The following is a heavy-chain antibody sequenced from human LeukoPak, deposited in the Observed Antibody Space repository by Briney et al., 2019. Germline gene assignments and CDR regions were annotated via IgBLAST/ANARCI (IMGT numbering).Heavy chain of an antibody. CDR3: ARQSYYDGRGDDAFDI. Sequence: GASVKVSCKASGYTFNNYGISWVRQVPGQGLEWMGWISPYNGNTKFAQQFQGRVTVTTETSTSTAYMELRGLRSDDTAVYYCARQSYYDGRGDDAFDIWGQGTMVTVSS. CDR2: ISPYNGNT. J-gene: IGHJ3*02. V-gene: IGHV1-18*01. D-gene: IGHD3-16*01. CDR1: GYTFNNYG.